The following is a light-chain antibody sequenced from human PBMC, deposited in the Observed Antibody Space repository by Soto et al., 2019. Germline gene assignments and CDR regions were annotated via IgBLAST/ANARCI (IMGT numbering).Light chain of an antibody. J-gene: IGKJ1*01. V-gene: IGKV3-20*01. CDR1: QTGSNSY. CDR3: QQYGSSGT. Sequence: IVLTHSPGSLYLYTGESATLSCRASQTGSNSYLAWYQHKSGQAPRLLIYGVYSRATGIPDRFSGSGSGTDFTLTISRLEPEDFAVYYCQQYGSSGTFGQGTKVDIK. CDR2: GVY.